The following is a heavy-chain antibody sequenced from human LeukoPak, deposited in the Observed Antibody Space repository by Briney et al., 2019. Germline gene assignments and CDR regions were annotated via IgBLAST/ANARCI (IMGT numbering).Heavy chain of an antibody. D-gene: IGHD2-2*01. CDR2: ISRDGGYK. CDR3: AKVVSMDTSRDKIFAMDV. V-gene: IGHV3-30*18. J-gene: IGHJ6*02. Sequence: QPGRSLRLSCAASEFTFSSYGMHWVRQAPGKGLEWVAVISRDGGYKNYAESVQGRFDISRDNSENTLYLQMNSLRVEDTAVYFCAKVVSMDTSRDKIFAMDVWGQGTTVTVSS. CDR1: EFTFSSYG.